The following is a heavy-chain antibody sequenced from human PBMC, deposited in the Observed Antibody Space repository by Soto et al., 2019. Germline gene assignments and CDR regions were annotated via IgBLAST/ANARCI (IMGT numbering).Heavy chain of an antibody. Sequence: SETLSLTCTVSGGSISSYYWNWIRQPPGKGLEWIGYIFYSGNTYYNPSLESRVTISIDTSKNQFSLKLNSVTAADTAVYYCASGRGHSWGQGXLVTVYS. CDR3: ASGRGHS. V-gene: IGHV4-59*01. CDR2: IFYSGNT. CDR1: GGSISSYY. J-gene: IGHJ4*02. D-gene: IGHD3-10*01.